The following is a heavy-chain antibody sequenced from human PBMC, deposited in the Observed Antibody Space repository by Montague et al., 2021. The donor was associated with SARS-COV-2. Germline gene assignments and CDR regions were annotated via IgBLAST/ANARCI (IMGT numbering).Heavy chain of an antibody. J-gene: IGHJ5*02. CDR2: IYYRGST. CDR3: AREGLNNWFDP. V-gene: IGHV4-59*01. CDR1: NGSITSYY. Sequence: SETLSLTCSVSNGSITSYYWSWIRQPPGKRLEWIGYIYYRGSTNYNPSHESRVTVSVDTSKNQFSLKLRSMTAADTAVYYCAREGLNNWFDPWGQGTLVIVSS.